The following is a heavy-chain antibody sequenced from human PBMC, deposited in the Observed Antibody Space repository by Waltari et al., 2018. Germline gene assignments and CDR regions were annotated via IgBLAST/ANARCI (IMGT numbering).Heavy chain of an antibody. CDR2: IYYSGST. V-gene: IGHV4-39*01. D-gene: IGHD7-27*01. CDR1: GGSISSSSYY. Sequence: QLQLQESGPGLVKPSETLSLTCPVPGGSISSSSYYLGWIRQPPGKGLEWIGSIYYSGSTYYNPSLKSRVTISVDTSKNQFSLKLSSVTAADTAVYYCARHNWGNFDYWGQGTLVTVSS. J-gene: IGHJ4*02. CDR3: ARHNWGNFDY.